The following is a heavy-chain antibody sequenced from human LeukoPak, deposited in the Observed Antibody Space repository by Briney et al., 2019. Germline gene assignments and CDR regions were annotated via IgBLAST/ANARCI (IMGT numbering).Heavy chain of an antibody. Sequence: PSETLSLTCTVSSGSISSSNYYWGWIRQPPGKGLEWIGSIYYSGSTYYSPALMGRVTISVDTSKNQFSLKLSSVTAADTAVYYCAREAFPPGLQLDYWGQGTLVTVSS. CDR2: IYYSGST. V-gene: IGHV4-39*07. CDR3: AREAFPPGLQLDY. CDR1: SGSISSSNYY. J-gene: IGHJ4*02. D-gene: IGHD5-24*01.